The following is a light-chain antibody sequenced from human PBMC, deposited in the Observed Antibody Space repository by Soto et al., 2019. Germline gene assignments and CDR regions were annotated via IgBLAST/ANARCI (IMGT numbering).Light chain of an antibody. V-gene: IGKV1-39*01. Sequence: DIQMTQSPSSLSASVGDRVTITCRASQSICSYLNWYQQKPGKAPKLLSYAASSLQSGVPSRFSGSGSGTDFTLSISSLQPEDFATYYCQQSYSTPWTFRQGTKVEIK. CDR1: QSICSY. J-gene: IGKJ1*01. CDR2: AAS. CDR3: QQSYSTPWT.